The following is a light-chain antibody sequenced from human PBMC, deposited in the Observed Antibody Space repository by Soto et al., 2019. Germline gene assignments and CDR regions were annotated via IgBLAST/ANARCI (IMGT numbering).Light chain of an antibody. J-gene: IGKJ4*01. V-gene: IGKV4-1*01. CDR3: KQHYNRPLT. CDR1: QSVLLSSNNKNY. Sequence: DIVMTQSPDSLAVSLGERATINCKSSQSVLLSSNNKNYLTWYQQKPGQPHKLLIYLAYTRESGVHDRFSGSGSGTDFTLTIRSLQAEDVAVYYCKQHYNRPLTFGGGTKVDIK. CDR2: LAY.